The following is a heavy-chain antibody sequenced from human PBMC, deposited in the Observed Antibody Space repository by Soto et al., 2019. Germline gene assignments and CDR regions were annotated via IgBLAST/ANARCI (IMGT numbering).Heavy chain of an antibody. CDR3: AHLRGYCSSTSCPRGAFDI. V-gene: IGHV4-59*01. Sequence: SETLSLTCTVSGGSISSYYWSWIRQPPGKGLEWIGYIYYSGSTNYNPSLKSRVTISVDTSKNQFSLKLSSVTAADTAVYYCAHLRGYCSSTSCPRGAFDIWGKGTMVTVSS. D-gene: IGHD2-2*01. J-gene: IGHJ3*02. CDR2: IYYSGST. CDR1: GGSISSYY.